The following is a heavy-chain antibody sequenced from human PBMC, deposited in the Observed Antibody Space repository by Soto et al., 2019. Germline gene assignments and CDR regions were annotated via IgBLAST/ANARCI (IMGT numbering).Heavy chain of an antibody. Sequence: GGSLRLSCSASGFTFSSYAMHWVRQAPGKGLEYVSAISSNGGSTYYADSVKGRFTISRDNSKNTLYLQMSSLRAEDTAGYYCVKDSSSWSWGWFDPWGQGTLVTVSS. CDR2: ISSNGGST. D-gene: IGHD6-13*01. CDR1: GFTFSSYA. V-gene: IGHV3-64D*08. CDR3: VKDSSSWSWGWFDP. J-gene: IGHJ5*02.